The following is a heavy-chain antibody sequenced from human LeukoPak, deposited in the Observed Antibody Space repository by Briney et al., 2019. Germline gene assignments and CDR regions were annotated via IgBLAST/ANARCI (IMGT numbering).Heavy chain of an antibody. CDR1: GYTFSSYY. D-gene: IGHD2-8*01. Sequence: GASVKVSCKASGYTFSSYYIHWVRQAPGQGLEWMGIINPSDGSTSYAQKFQGRVTMTRDTSTSTVYMEQSSLRSEDTAVYYCARQWVFDYWGQGTLVTVSS. J-gene: IGHJ4*02. CDR3: ARQWVFDY. V-gene: IGHV1-46*01. CDR2: INPSDGST.